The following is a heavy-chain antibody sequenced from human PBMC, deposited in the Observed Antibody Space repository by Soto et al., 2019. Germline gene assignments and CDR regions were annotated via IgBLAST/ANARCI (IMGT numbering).Heavy chain of an antibody. CDR3: AKGPPGFGELFPDY. V-gene: IGHV3-43*01. D-gene: IGHD3-10*01. J-gene: IGHJ4*02. Sequence: GGSLRLSCAASGFTFDDYTMHWVRQAPGKGLEWVSLISWDGGSTYYADSVKGRFTISRDNSKNSLYLQMNSLRTEDTALYYCAKGPPGFGELFPDYWGQGTLVTVSS. CDR1: GFTFDDYT. CDR2: ISWDGGST.